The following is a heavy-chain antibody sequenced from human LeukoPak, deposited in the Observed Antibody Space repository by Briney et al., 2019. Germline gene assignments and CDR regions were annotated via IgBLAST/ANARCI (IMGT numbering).Heavy chain of an antibody. Sequence: SETLSLTCAVYGGSFSGYYWSWIRQPPGKGLEWIGEINHSGSTNYNPSLKSRVTISVDTSKNQFSRKLSSVTAADTAVYYCARGQAVVPAAPYYYYYGMDVWGQGTTVTVSS. V-gene: IGHV4-34*01. J-gene: IGHJ6*02. CDR1: GGSFSGYY. CDR2: INHSGST. CDR3: ARGQAVVPAAPYYYYYGMDV. D-gene: IGHD2-2*01.